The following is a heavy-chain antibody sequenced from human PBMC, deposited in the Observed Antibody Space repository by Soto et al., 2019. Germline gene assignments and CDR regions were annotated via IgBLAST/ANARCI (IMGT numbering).Heavy chain of an antibody. CDR1: VFTFSSYA. J-gene: IGHJ4*02. D-gene: IGHD1-26*01. Sequence: PGGSLRLSCAASVFTFSSYAMRLVRQSRGKGLEWVSAISGSGGSTYYADSVKGRFTISRDNSKNTLYLQMNSLRAEDTAVYYCARVGATYGYWGQGTLLTVSS. CDR3: ARVGATYGY. V-gene: IGHV3-23*01. CDR2: ISGSGGST.